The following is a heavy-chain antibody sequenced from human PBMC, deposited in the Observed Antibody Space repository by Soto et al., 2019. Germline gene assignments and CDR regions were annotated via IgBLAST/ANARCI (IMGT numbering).Heavy chain of an antibody. D-gene: IGHD2-15*01. CDR1: GFTFSSYW. CDR3: AREHLGYCSGDSCLYYFDY. Sequence: GGSLRLSCTASGFTFSSYWMSWVRQAPGKGLEWVANIKQDGSEKYYVDSVKGRFTISRDNAKNSLYLQMNSLRAEDTAVYYCAREHLGYCSGDSCLYYFDYWGQGTLVTVSS. V-gene: IGHV3-7*01. CDR2: IKQDGSEK. J-gene: IGHJ4*02.